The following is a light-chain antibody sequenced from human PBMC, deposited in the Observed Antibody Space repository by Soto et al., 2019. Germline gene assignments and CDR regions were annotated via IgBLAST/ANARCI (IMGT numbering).Light chain of an antibody. V-gene: IGLV2-14*01. Sequence: QSALTQPASVSGSPGQSITISCTGTSSDVGGYNYVSWYQQHPGKAPKLIIYDVSNRPSGVSNRFSGSKSGNTASLTISGLQAEDEADYYCSSYTSSSTLGVFGTGTQLTVL. J-gene: IGLJ1*01. CDR3: SSYTSSSTLGV. CDR2: DVS. CDR1: SSDVGGYNY.